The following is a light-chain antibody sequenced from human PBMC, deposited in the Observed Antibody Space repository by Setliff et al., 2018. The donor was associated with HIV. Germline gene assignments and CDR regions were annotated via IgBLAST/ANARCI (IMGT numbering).Light chain of an antibody. V-gene: IGLV2-11*01. J-gene: IGLJ1*01. CDR3: CSYAVIPPYV. CDR1: SSDVGLYSY. Sequence: QSALPQPRSVSGSPGQSVTISCTGTSSDVGLYSYVSWYQQRPGKAPKLIIYDVSKRPSGVPDRFSGSKSGNTASLTISGLQAEDEADYYCCSYAVIPPYVFGTGTKVTV. CDR2: DVS.